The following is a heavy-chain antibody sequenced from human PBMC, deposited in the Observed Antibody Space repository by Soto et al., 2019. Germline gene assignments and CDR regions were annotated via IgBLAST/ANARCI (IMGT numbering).Heavy chain of an antibody. J-gene: IGHJ4*02. CDR2: ISSSSSTI. CDR1: GFTFSSYS. CDR3: ARDRRDIVFPLGY. D-gene: IGHD5-12*01. V-gene: IGHV3-48*01. Sequence: EVQLVESGGGLVQPGGSLRLSCAASGFTFSSYSMNWVRQAPGKGLEWVSYISSSSSTIYYADSVKGRFTISRDNAKNSLYLQMKSLRAEDTAVYYCARDRRDIVFPLGYWGQGTLVTASS.